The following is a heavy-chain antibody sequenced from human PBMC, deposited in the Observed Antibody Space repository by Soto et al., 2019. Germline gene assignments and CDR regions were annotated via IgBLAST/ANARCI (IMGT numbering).Heavy chain of an antibody. V-gene: IGHV3-30*18. CDR3: AKGRKGYYYYYGMDV. CDR2: ISYDGSNK. Sequence: QVQLVQSGAEVKKPGASVKVSCKASGYTFSSYGMHWVRQAPGKGLEWVAVISYDGSNKYYADSVKGRFTISRDNSKNTLYLQMNSLRAEDTAVYYCAKGRKGYYYYYGMDVWGQGTTVTVSS. J-gene: IGHJ6*02. CDR1: GYTFSSYG.